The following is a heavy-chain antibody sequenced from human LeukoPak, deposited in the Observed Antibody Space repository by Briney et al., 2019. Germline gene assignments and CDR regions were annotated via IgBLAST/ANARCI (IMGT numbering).Heavy chain of an antibody. CDR1: GFTFSNYV. J-gene: IGHJ4*02. CDR3: AKEGSSGWLYYFDY. Sequence: GGSLRLSCTASGFTFSNYVMSWVRQAPGKGLEWVSAVSVSGGSTYYADSVKGRFTISRDNSKNTLYLQMNSLRAEDTAVYYCAKEGSSGWLYYFDYWGQGTLVTVSS. CDR2: VSVSGGST. V-gene: IGHV3-23*01. D-gene: IGHD6-19*01.